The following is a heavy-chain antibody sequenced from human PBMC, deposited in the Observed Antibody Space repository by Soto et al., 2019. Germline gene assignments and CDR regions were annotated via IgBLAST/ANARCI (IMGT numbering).Heavy chain of an antibody. CDR2: ISYDGSNK. Sequence: QVELVESGGGVVQPGRSLRLSCAASGFTFSSYGMHWVRQAPGKGLEWVAVISYDGSNKYYADSVKGRFTISRDNSKNTLYLQMNSLRAEDTAVYYCAQDMGYCSSTSCREFDYWGQGTLVTVSS. V-gene: IGHV3-30*18. CDR1: GFTFSSYG. J-gene: IGHJ4*02. CDR3: AQDMGYCSSTSCREFDY. D-gene: IGHD2-2*01.